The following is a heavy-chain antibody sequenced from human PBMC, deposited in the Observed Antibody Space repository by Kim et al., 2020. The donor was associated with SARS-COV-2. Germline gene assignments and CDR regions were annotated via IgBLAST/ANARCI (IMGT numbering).Heavy chain of an antibody. Sequence: SETLSLTCTVSGGSITPYFWNWVRQPPGKGLEWMGYIYYDGSTNYNPYNPSLKRRTAMTVDLSQNQFSLKRTSVTAADTAEYYCAGYYCLDGICRAF. V-gene: IGHV4-59*08. CDR2: IYYDGST. CDR1: GGSITPYF. CDR3: AGYYCLDGICRAF. J-gene: IGHJ3*01. D-gene: IGHD2-15*01.